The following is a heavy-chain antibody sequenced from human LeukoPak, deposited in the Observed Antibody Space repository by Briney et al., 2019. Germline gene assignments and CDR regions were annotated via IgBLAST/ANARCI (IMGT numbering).Heavy chain of an antibody. D-gene: IGHD3-3*01. CDR1: GYTFTSYG. CDR2: ISAYNGNT. Sequence: ASVKVSCKASGYTFTSYGISWVRQAPGQGLEWMGWISAYNGNTNYAQKLQGRVTVTTDTSTSTAYMELRSLRSDDTAVYYCARDALRFLEWLSSYFDYWGQGTLVTVSS. J-gene: IGHJ4*02. CDR3: ARDALRFLEWLSSYFDY. V-gene: IGHV1-18*01.